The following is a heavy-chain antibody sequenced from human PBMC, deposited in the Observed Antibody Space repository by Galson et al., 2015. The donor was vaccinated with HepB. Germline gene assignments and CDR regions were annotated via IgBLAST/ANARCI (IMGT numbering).Heavy chain of an antibody. V-gene: IGHV3-23*01. CDR1: GFTFSSYA. J-gene: IGHJ4*02. Sequence: SLRLSCAASGFTFSSYAMSWVRQAPGKGLEWVSAISGSGGSTYYADSVKGRFTISRDNSKNTLYLQMNSLRAEDTAVYYCARALWFGESLLDYWGQGTLVTVSS. CDR3: ARALWFGESLLDY. CDR2: ISGSGGST. D-gene: IGHD3-10*01.